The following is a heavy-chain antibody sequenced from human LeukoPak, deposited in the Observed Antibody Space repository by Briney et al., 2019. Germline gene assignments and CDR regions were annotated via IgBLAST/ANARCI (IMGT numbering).Heavy chain of an antibody. CDR3: ARVDIAAAGTLHYGVDV. CDR2: IWYDGSNK. J-gene: IGHJ6*02. V-gene: IGHV3-33*01. D-gene: IGHD6-13*01. Sequence: GGSLRLSCAASGFTFSSYGMHWVRQAPGKGLEWVAVIWYDGSNKYYADSVKGRFTISRDNSKNTLYLQMNSLRAEDTAVYYCARVDIAAAGTLHYGVDVWGQGTTVTVSS. CDR1: GFTFSSYG.